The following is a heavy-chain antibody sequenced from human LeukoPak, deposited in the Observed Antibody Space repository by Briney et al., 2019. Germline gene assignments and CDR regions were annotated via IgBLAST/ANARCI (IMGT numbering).Heavy chain of an antibody. CDR2: INQDGSEK. D-gene: IGHD5-18*01. J-gene: IGHJ4*02. CDR1: GFTFSSYW. V-gene: IGHV3-7*03. Sequence: GGSLRLSCAASGFTFSSYWMTWVRQAPGKGLEWVANINQDGSEKHYVDSVKGRFTISRDNAKNSLYLQMNSLRAEDTALYYCARAGRGYSYGNFDYWGQGTLVTVSS. CDR3: ARAGRGYSYGNFDY.